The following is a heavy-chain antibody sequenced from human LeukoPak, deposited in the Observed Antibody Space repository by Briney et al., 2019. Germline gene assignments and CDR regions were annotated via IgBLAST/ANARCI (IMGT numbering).Heavy chain of an antibody. Sequence: PGGSLRLSCAASGLTFSTYWMSWVRQAPGKGLEWVAVIWYDGSNKYYADSVKGRFTISRDNSKNTLYLQMNSLRAEDTAVYYCARETYAAAAGWIWYYYYYGMDVGGQGTTVTVSS. CDR1: GLTFSTYW. J-gene: IGHJ6*02. CDR2: IWYDGSNK. CDR3: ARETYAAAAGWIWYYYYYGMDV. D-gene: IGHD6-13*01. V-gene: IGHV3-33*08.